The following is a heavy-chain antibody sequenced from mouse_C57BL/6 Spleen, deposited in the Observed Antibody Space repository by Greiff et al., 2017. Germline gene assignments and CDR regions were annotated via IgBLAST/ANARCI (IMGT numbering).Heavy chain of an antibody. Sequence: QVQLQQSGAELARPGASVKLSCKASGYTFTSYGISWVKQRTGQGLEWIGEIYPRSGNTYYNEKFKGKATLTADKSSSTAYMELRSLTSEDSAVYFCARREDYDYDVGYFDYWGQGTTLTVSS. CDR1: GYTFTSYG. J-gene: IGHJ2*01. D-gene: IGHD2-4*01. CDR2: IYPRSGNT. CDR3: ARREDYDYDVGYFDY. V-gene: IGHV1-81*01.